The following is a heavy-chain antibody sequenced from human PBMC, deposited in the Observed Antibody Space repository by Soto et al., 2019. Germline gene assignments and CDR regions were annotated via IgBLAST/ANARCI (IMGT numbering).Heavy chain of an antibody. V-gene: IGHV1-18*01. D-gene: IGHD1-26*01. J-gene: IGHJ3*02. CDR3: LLNSDAFDI. CDR2: ISAYNGNT. Sequence: QVQLVQSGAEVKKPGASVKVSCKASGYTFTSYGISWVRQAPGQGLEWMGWISAYNGNTNYAQKFQGRVTITADKSTSTAYMELSSLRSEDTAVYYCLLNSDAFDIWGQGTMVTVSS. CDR1: GYTFTSYG.